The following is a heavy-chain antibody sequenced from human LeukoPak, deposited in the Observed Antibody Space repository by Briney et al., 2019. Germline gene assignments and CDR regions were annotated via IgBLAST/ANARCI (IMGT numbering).Heavy chain of an antibody. CDR3: ARGIGVTGLTAAY. D-gene: IGHD2-21*02. V-gene: IGHV3-11*01. Sequence: GGSLRLSCAASGFTFSDYYMSWIRQAPGKGLEWLSYIRSSGTTTYCADSVVGRFTISRDNAKNSLYLQMNSLRAEDTAVYYCARGIGVTGLTAAYWGQGTLVTVSS. CDR1: GFTFSDYY. CDR2: IRSSGTTT. J-gene: IGHJ4*02.